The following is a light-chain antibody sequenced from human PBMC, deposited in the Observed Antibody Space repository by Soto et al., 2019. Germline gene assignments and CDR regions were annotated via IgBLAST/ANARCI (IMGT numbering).Light chain of an antibody. CDR2: GAS. J-gene: IGKJ2*01. Sequence: EIVLTQSPGTLSLSPGERATLPCRASQSVSSSYLAWYQQKPGQAPRLLIYGASSRATGIPDRFSGSGSGTDFTLTISRLEPEDFAVYYCQLYGSSPPYTFGQGTKLEI. CDR1: QSVSSSY. V-gene: IGKV3-20*01. CDR3: QLYGSSPPYT.